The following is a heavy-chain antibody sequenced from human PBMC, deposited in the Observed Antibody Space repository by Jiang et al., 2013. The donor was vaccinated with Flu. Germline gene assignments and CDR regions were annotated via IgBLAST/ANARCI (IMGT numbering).Heavy chain of an antibody. V-gene: IGHV4-39*07. CDR3: ARGKGQWLVFDY. D-gene: IGHD6-19*01. CDR1: GGSISSSTYY. CDR2: FYYSGGT. Sequence: GLVKPSETLSVTCTVSGGSISSSTYYWGWIRQPPGKGLEWIGNFYYSGGTYYNPSLKSRVTTSVDTSKNQFSLKLNSVTAADTAVYYCARGKGQWLVFDYWGQGTLVTVSS. J-gene: IGHJ4*02.